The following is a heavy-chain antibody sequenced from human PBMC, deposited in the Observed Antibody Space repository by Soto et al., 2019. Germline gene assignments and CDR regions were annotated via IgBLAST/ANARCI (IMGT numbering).Heavy chain of an antibody. J-gene: IGHJ4*02. CDR3: ARDRDTGYYFDY. CDR2: IIPILGIA. CDR1: GGTFSSYT. Sequence: QVQLVQSGAEVKKPGSSVKVSCKVSGGTFSSYTISWVRQAPGQGLEWMGRIIPILGIANYAQKFQGRVTITADKSTSTAYMELSSLRSEDTAVYYCARDRDTGYYFDYWGQGTLVTVSS. V-gene: IGHV1-69*08.